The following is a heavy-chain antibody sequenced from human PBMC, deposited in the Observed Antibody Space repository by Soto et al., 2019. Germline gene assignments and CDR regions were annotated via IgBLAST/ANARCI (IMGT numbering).Heavy chain of an antibody. CDR3: AREGDRVYYYYYYGMDV. V-gene: IGHV4-61*01. Sequence: SETLSLTCTVSGGSVSSGSYYWSWIRQPPGKGLEWIGYIYYSGSTNYNPSLKSRVTISVDTSKNQFSLKLSSVTAADTAVYYCAREGDRVYYYYYYGMDVRGQGTTVTVSS. D-gene: IGHD6-13*01. CDR1: GGSVSSGSYY. J-gene: IGHJ6*02. CDR2: IYYSGST.